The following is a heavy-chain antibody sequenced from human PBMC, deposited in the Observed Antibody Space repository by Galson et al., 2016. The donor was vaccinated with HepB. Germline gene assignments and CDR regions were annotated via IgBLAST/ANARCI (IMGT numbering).Heavy chain of an antibody. CDR1: GGSINSNNW. J-gene: IGHJ4*02. Sequence: SETLSLTCAVSGGSINSNNWWNWVRQPPGKGLEWIGEIYQSGTTHYNSSLKSRVTISIDNTKNQFSLRMTSVTAADTAVYYCARMSCFDISGYDYYFDYWGQGTLSPSPQ. D-gene: IGHD3-22*01. CDR3: ARMSCFDISGYDYYFDY. CDR2: IYQSGTT. V-gene: IGHV4-4*02.